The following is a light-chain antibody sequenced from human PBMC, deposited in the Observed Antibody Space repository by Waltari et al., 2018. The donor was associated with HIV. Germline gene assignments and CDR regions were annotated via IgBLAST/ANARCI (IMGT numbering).Light chain of an antibody. J-gene: IGKJ2*01. CDR1: QSVTKNY. CDR3: QQYDPSPLYT. CDR2: GAS. V-gene: IGKV3-20*01. Sequence: EIVFTQSPGTLTLSPGERATHSCSASQSVTKNYLVWYQQKDGQAPRLLIYGASSSAIGIPDRFSGNGSGTDFTLTISRLEPEDFAVYYCQQYDPSPLYTFGQGTKLEIK.